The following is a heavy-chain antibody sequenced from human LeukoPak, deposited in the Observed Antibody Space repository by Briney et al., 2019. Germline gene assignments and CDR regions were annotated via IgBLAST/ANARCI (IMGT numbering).Heavy chain of an antibody. Sequence: AGGSLRLSCAASGFTFSSYAMSWVRQAPGKGLEWVSAISGSGGSTYYADSVKGRFTISRDNSKNTLYLHVNSLRPEDTAVYYCAKDMESYYGSGSYSYWGQGTLVTVSS. CDR1: GFTFSSYA. V-gene: IGHV3-23*01. CDR2: ISGSGGST. J-gene: IGHJ4*02. D-gene: IGHD3-10*01. CDR3: AKDMESYYGSGSYSY.